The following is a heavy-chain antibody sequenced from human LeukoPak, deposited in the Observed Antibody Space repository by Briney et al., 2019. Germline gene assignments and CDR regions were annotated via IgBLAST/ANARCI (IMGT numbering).Heavy chain of an antibody. CDR1: GYTFNNYN. CDR2: ISAYNGNT. V-gene: IGHV1-18*04. D-gene: IGHD4-17*01. Sequence: GASVKVSCKASGYTFNNYNIHWLRQAPGQGLEWMGWISAYNGNTNYAQKLQGRVTMTTDTSTSTAYMELRSLRSDDTAVYYCARDFLYGDYNFDYWGQGTLVTVSS. CDR3: ARDFLYGDYNFDY. J-gene: IGHJ4*02.